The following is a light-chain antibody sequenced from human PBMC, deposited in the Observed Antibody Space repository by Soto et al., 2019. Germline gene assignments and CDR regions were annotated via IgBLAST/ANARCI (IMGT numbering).Light chain of an antibody. CDR2: EVS. Sequence: QSALTQPASVSGSPGQSITISCTGTSSDVGGYNYVSWYQQHPGKAPKLMIYEVSNRPSGVSNRFSGSKSGNTASLTISGLQAEGEADYYCSSYPSSSTRVFGGGTKLTVL. CDR1: SSDVGGYNY. J-gene: IGLJ3*02. V-gene: IGLV2-14*01. CDR3: SSYPSSSTRV.